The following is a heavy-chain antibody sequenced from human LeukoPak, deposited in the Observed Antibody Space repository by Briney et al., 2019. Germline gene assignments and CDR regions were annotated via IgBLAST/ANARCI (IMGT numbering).Heavy chain of an antibody. D-gene: IGHD6-13*01. CDR3: ARVAIDQAAAGIAT. J-gene: IGHJ5*02. CDR1: GYSISSGYY. V-gene: IGHV4-38-2*02. CDR2: IYHSGST. Sequence: PSETLSLTCTVSGYSISSGYYWGWIRQPPGKGLEWIGSIYHSGSTYYNPSLKSRVTISVDTSKNQFSLKLSSVTAADTAVYYCARVAIDQAAAGIATWGQGTLVTVSS.